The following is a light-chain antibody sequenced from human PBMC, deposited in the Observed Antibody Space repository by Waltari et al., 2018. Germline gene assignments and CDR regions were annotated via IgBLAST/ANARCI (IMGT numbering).Light chain of an antibody. V-gene: IGKV3-20*01. J-gene: IGKJ1*01. Sequence: EIVLTQSPGTLSLSPGESATLSCRASESVRRALAGYQQRPGQAPRLLIYDASARATGSPDRFSGSGYGTDCSLTSSRLEPEDCALYYCQNYRSLPVTFGQGTKVEIK. CDR3: QNYRSLPVT. CDR2: DAS. CDR1: ESVRRA.